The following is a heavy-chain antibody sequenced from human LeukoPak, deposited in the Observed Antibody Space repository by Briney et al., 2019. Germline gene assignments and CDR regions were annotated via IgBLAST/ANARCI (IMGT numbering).Heavy chain of an antibody. Sequence: GGSLRLSCAASGFTFSSYGMHWVRQAPGKGLEWVAVISYDGSNKYYADSVKGRFTISRDNSKNTLYLQMNSLRAEDTAVYYCAKEAFKWLRFYYFDYWGQGTLVTVSS. J-gene: IGHJ4*02. V-gene: IGHV3-30*18. CDR3: AKEAFKWLRFYYFDY. D-gene: IGHD5-12*01. CDR1: GFTFSSYG. CDR2: ISYDGSNK.